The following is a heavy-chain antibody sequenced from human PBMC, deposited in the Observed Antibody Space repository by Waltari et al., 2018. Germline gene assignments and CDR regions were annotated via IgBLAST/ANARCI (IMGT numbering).Heavy chain of an antibody. D-gene: IGHD3-3*01. CDR2: IYYSGST. Sequence: QVQLQESGPGLVKPSETLSLTCTVSGGSISSYYWSWIRQPPGKGLEWIGYIYYSGSTNYNTSLKSRVTISVDTSKNQFSLKLSSVTAADTAVYYCARAPLYDFWSGYWGGYYYYMDVWGKGTTVTVSS. CDR3: ARAPLYDFWSGYWGGYYYYMDV. CDR1: GGSISSYY. J-gene: IGHJ6*03. V-gene: IGHV4-59*01.